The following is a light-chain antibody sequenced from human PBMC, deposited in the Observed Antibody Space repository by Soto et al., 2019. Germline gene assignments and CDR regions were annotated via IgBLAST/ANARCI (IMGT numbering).Light chain of an antibody. V-gene: IGLV2-14*03. CDR2: DVN. Sequence: QSALTQPASVSGSPGQSITISCTGTSSDVGGYNFVSWYQQHPGKVPKLMIFDVNRRPSGVSDRFSGSKSGNTASLTISGRQAEDEGDYYCCSYTSSSTHVFGSGTKLTVL. J-gene: IGLJ1*01. CDR1: SSDVGGYNF. CDR3: CSYTSSSTHV.